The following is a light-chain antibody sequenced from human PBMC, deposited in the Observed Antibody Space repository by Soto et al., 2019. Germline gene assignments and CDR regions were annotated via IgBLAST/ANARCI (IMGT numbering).Light chain of an antibody. CDR1: EILNKW. CDR3: QQYNSNSWT. Sequence: SASVGDRVTIVCRASEILNKWLAWYQQTPGKAPKLLIYKASSLEGGVPSRFSGSGSGTEFTLTISSLQPDDFATYYCQQYNSNSWTFGQGTKVDIK. CDR2: KAS. V-gene: IGKV1-5*03. J-gene: IGKJ1*01.